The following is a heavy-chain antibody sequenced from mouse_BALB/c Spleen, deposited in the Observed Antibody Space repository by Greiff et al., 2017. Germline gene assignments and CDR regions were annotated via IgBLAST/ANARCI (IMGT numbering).Heavy chain of an antibody. J-gene: IGHJ3*01. V-gene: IGHV1-9*01. CDR1: GYTFSSYW. CDR2: ILPGSGST. D-gene: IGHD2-4*01. Sequence: VKVVESGAELMKPGASVKISCKATGYTFSSYWIEWVKQRPGHGLEWIGEILPGSGSTNYNEKFKGKATFTADTSSNTAYMQLSSLTSEDSAVYYCARSGMITTEAWFAYWGQGTLVTVSA. CDR3: ARSGMITTEAWFAY.